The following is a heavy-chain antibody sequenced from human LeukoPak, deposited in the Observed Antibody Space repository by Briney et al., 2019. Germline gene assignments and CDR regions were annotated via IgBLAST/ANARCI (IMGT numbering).Heavy chain of an antibody. V-gene: IGHV3-7*01. CDR2: IKQEGSGK. Sequence: GGSLRLSCAASGFTFSSYWMSWVREAPGKGLEWVANIKQEGSGKYYLDSVKGRFTISRDNAKNSLYLQMNSLSAEDTALYYCARGGGYCTNGVCYGGWNNWFDPWGQGTLVTVSS. CDR1: GFTFSSYW. J-gene: IGHJ5*02. CDR3: ARGGGYCTNGVCYGGWNNWFDP. D-gene: IGHD2-8*01.